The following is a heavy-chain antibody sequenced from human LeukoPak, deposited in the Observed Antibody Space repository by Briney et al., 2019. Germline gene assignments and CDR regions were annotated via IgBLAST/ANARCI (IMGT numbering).Heavy chain of an antibody. CDR1: GVTFSSYE. CDR3: AELGITKIGGV. Sequence: GGSLRLSCAASGVTFSSYEMNWVRQAPGKGLGWVSYISSSGSTIYSAASVKGRLTFSRDNAKNSLYLQMNSLRAEDTAVYYYAELGITKIGGVWGKGTTVTISS. V-gene: IGHV3-48*03. D-gene: IGHD3-10*02. J-gene: IGHJ6*04. CDR2: ISSSGSTI.